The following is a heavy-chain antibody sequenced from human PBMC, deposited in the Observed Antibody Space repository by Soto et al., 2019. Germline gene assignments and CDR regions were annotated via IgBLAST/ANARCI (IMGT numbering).Heavy chain of an antibody. Sequence: GGSLRLSCAASGFTFSSYWMHWVRQAPGKGLVWVSRINSDGSSTSYADSVKGRFTISRDNAKNTLYLQMNSLRAEDTAVYYCAIAYGDYDYYYYMDVWGKGTMVTVSS. CDR2: INSDGSST. J-gene: IGHJ6*03. CDR1: GFTFSSYW. D-gene: IGHD4-17*01. V-gene: IGHV3-74*01. CDR3: AIAYGDYDYYYYMDV.